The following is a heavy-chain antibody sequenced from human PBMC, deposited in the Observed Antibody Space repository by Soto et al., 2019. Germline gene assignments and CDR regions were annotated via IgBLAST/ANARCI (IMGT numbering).Heavy chain of an antibody. Sequence: PGGSLRLSCAASGFTFSSYSMNWVRQAPGKGLEWVSSISSSSSYIYYADSVKGRFTISRDNAKNSLYLQMNSLRAEDTAVYYCARFGRITMGRGTHPDYYYYGMDVWGQGTTVTVSS. J-gene: IGHJ6*02. CDR2: ISSSSSYI. CDR1: GFTFSSYS. V-gene: IGHV3-21*01. D-gene: IGHD3-10*01. CDR3: ARFGRITMGRGTHPDYYYYGMDV.